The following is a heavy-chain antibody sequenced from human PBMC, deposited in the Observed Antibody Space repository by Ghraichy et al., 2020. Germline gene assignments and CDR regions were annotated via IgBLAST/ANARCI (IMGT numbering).Heavy chain of an antibody. J-gene: IGHJ6*02. Sequence: GGSLRLSCAASGFTFSSYAMTWVRQAPGKGLEWVSAISGSGGSTYYADSVKGRFTISRDSSKNTLYLQMNSLRAEDTAVYYCAKHLTWGSYSYYSMDVWGHGSPAIV. D-gene: IGHD7-27*01. V-gene: IGHV3-23*01. CDR2: ISGSGGST. CDR3: AKHLTWGSYSYYSMDV. CDR1: GFTFSSYA.